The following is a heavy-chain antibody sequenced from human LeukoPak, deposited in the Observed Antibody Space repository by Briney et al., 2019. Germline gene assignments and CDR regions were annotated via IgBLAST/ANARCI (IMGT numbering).Heavy chain of an antibody. Sequence: SETLSLTCTVSGGSISSSSYYWGWIRQPPGKGLEWIGSIYHSGSTYYNPSLKSRVTISVDRSKNQFSLKLSSVTAADTAVYYCARDFGENYYYYMDVWGKGTTVTVSS. D-gene: IGHD3-3*01. CDR3: ARDFGENYYYYMDV. J-gene: IGHJ6*03. V-gene: IGHV4-39*07. CDR1: GGSISSSSYY. CDR2: IYHSGST.